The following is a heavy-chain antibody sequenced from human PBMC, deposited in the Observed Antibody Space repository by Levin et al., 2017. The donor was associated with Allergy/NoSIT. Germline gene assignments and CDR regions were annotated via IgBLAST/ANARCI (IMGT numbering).Heavy chain of an antibody. V-gene: IGHV4-59*01. Sequence: SQTLSLPCTVSGGSISGYSWTWIRQPPGKGLEWIGSSYYTGIANYNPSLKSRVTISVDTSKNQFSLKLSSVTAADTAVYYCARTNYDDSSDYYYWAADAFDIWGQGTLVTVSS. CDR1: GGSISGYS. J-gene: IGHJ3*02. D-gene: IGHD3-22*01. CDR2: SYYTGIA. CDR3: ARTNYDDSSDYYYWAADAFDI.